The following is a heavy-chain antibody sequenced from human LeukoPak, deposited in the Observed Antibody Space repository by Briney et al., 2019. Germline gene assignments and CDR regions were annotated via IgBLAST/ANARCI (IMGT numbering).Heavy chain of an antibody. CDR2: ISSGDDIT. Sequence: PGGSLRLSCAASGFTFSSYAMSWVRQAPGKGLEWVSTISSGDDITYYADSVRGRFTISRDTSKNTLYLQMNSLRAEDTAIYFCATAKSGWYLVDTWGQGTMVTVSS. D-gene: IGHD6-13*01. CDR1: GFTFSSYA. J-gene: IGHJ3*01. V-gene: IGHV3-23*01. CDR3: ATAKSGWYLVDT.